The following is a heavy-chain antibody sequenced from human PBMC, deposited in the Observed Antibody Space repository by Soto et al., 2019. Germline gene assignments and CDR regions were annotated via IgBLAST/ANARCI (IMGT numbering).Heavy chain of an antibody. CDR1: GYIFTHYY. J-gene: IGHJ4*02. Sequence: ASVKVSCKASGYIFTHYYIHWVRQAPGQGLEWMGIINPNGGITTYAQKFRAGFSMTRDTSTSTVYLELSSLRSEDSAVYYCATSVNSAMAFDYWGQGTLVTVSS. CDR3: ATSVNSAMAFDY. D-gene: IGHD5-18*01. CDR2: INPNGGIT. V-gene: IGHV1-46*01.